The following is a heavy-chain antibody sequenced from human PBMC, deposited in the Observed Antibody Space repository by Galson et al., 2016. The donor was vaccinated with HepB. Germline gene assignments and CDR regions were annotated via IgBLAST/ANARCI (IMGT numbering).Heavy chain of an antibody. CDR1: GFTFSSYA. V-gene: IGHV3-30*04. CDR2: ISYAGSNK. J-gene: IGHJ5*02. D-gene: IGHD3-22*01. Sequence: SLRLSCAASGFTFSSYAMHWVRQAPGKGLEWVAVISYAGSNKYSADSVKGRFTISRDNSKNPLYLQMNSLRAEDTAVYYCARSYDSSGYLLTWGQGTLVTVSS. CDR3: ARSYDSSGYLLT.